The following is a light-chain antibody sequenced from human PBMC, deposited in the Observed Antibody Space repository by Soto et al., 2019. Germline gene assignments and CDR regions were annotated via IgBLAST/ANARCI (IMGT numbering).Light chain of an antibody. CDR3: SSYAGSNNWV. CDR2: EVS. J-gene: IGLJ3*02. CDR1: SSDVGDYNY. Sequence: QSALTQPPSASGSPGQSVTISCTGISSDVGDYNYVSWYQQHPGKAPKLMIYEVSKRPSGVPDRFSGSKSGNTASLTVSGLKAEEEADYYCSSYAGSNNWVFGGGTKLT. V-gene: IGLV2-8*01.